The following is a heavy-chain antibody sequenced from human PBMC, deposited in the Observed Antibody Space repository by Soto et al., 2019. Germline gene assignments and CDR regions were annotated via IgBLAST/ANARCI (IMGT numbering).Heavy chain of an antibody. J-gene: IGHJ4*02. CDR1: GGSISSSYW. CDR3: VTSLNYDFWRDGGRHYYFDY. V-gene: IGHV4-4*02. Sequence: QVQLQESGPGLVTPSGTLSLTCAVSGGSISSSYWWNWVRQPPGQGLEWIGKVYHSGSTNYNPSLKNRVTISVHKSNNQFSLRLSSVTAADTAVYFCVTSLNYDFWRDGGRHYYFDYWGQGTLVIVSS. CDR2: VYHSGST. D-gene: IGHD3-3*01.